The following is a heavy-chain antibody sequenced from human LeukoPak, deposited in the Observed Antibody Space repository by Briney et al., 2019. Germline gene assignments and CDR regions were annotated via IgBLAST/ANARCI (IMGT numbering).Heavy chain of an antibody. CDR1: GFTFSSYS. Sequence: GGSLRLSCAASGFTFSSYSMTWVRQAPGKGLEWVSSMSSGSRYIYYADSVRGRFTISRDNAKNSLYLLMDSLRAEDTAVYYCARDRPTGASRLFVVQWGQGTLVTVSS. V-gene: IGHV3-21*01. CDR2: MSSGSRYI. J-gene: IGHJ4*02. CDR3: ARDRPTGASRLFVVQ. D-gene: IGHD3-3*01.